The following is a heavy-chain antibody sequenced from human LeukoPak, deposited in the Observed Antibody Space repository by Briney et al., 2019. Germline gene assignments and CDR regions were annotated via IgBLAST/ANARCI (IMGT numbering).Heavy chain of an antibody. V-gene: IGHV3-21*01. J-gene: IGHJ6*02. CDR1: GFTFSSYS. CDR2: ISSSSSYI. D-gene: IGHD3-22*01. CDR3: ASISNYYDSSGYFKWVYYYYYGMDV. Sequence: GGSLRLSCAASGFTFSSYSMNWVRQAPGKGLEWVSSISSSSSYIYYADSVKGRFTISRDNSKNTLYLQMNSLRAEDTAVYYCASISNYYDSSGYFKWVYYYYYGMDVWGQGTTVTVYS.